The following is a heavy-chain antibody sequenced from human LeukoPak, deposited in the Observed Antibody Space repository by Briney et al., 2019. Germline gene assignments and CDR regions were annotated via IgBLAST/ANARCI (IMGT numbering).Heavy chain of an antibody. CDR1: GFTFSSYA. CDR3: ARDSRLQLWSGS. V-gene: IGHV3-23*01. Sequence: GGSLRLSCAASGFTFSSYAMSWVRQAPGKGLEWVSAISGSGGSTYYADSVKGRFTISRDNSKNTLYLQMNSLRAEDTAVYYCARDSRLQLWSGSWGQGTLVTVSS. CDR2: ISGSGGST. D-gene: IGHD5-18*01. J-gene: IGHJ4*02.